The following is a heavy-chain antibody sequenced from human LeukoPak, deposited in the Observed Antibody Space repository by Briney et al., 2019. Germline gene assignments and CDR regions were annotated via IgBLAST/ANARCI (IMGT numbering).Heavy chain of an antibody. CDR1: GFTFSDYY. CDR2: IKQDGSEK. J-gene: IGHJ4*02. V-gene: IGHV3-7*01. CDR3: ARVRYSSGWYADY. D-gene: IGHD6-19*01. Sequence: GGSLRLSCAASGFTFSDYYMSWIRQAPGKGLEWVANIKQDGSEKYYVDSVKGRFTISRDNAKNSLYLQMDSLRAEDTAVYYCARVRYSSGWYADYWGQGTLVTVSS.